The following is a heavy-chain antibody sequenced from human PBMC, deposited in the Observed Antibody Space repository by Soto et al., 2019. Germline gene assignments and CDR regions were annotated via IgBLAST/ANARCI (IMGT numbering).Heavy chain of an antibody. J-gene: IGHJ4*02. CDR1: GDAASSGSYY. Sequence: SDTRSHTCNVSGDAASSGSYYWTWVRQPPGKGLEWIGNIYYSGTTNYNPSLQNRVTISIDTSKNQYSLKLTSVTAADAALYYCARDIRGYSRALDYWGQGTQVTVS. CDR3: ARDIRGYSRALDY. D-gene: IGHD5-12*01. CDR2: IYYSGTT. V-gene: IGHV4-61*01.